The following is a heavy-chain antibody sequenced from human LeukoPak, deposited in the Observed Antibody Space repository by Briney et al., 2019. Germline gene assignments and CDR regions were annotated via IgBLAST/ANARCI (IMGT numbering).Heavy chain of an antibody. V-gene: IGHV1-46*01. CDR3: ARVYGVDWYFDL. CDR2: INPSGGST. D-gene: IGHD4-17*01. J-gene: IGHJ2*01. CDR1: GYTFTSYY. Sequence: ASVTVSFKASGYTFTSYYMHWVRQAPGQGLEWMGIINPSGGSTSYAQKFQGRVTMTRDMSTSTVYMELSSLRSEDTAVYYCARVYGVDWYFDLWGRGTLVTVSS.